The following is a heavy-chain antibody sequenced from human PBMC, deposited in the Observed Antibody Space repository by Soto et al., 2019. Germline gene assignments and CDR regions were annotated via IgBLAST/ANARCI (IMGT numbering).Heavy chain of an antibody. Sequence: EVQLVESGGDLVQRGGSLRLSCVASGFTFSVYSTNWVRQAPGKGLEWFSYITSDTKTIKYADSVKGRFTISRDNAKNSVYLQMNSLRDEATAVYYCARSVEGHFDYWGQGTVVTVSS. CDR2: ITSDTKTI. CDR1: GFTFSVYS. D-gene: IGHD6-19*01. CDR3: ARSVEGHFDY. V-gene: IGHV3-48*02. J-gene: IGHJ4*02.